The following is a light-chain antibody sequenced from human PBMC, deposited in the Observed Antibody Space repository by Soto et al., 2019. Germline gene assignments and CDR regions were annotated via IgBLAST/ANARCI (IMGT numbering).Light chain of an antibody. Sequence: EIVMTQSPATLSVSPGERATLSCRASQSVSSNLAWYQQKPGQPPRLLIYSASTRATGVPARFGGSGSGTDFTLTISSLQSEDFAVYYCQQYNKWWTFGQGTKVDIK. CDR2: SAS. V-gene: IGKV3-15*01. CDR1: QSVSSN. J-gene: IGKJ1*01. CDR3: QQYNKWWT.